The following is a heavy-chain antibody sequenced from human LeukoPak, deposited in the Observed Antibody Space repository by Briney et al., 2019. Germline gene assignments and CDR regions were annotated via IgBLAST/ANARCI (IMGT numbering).Heavy chain of an antibody. J-gene: IGHJ6*02. V-gene: IGHV1-46*01. CDR1: GYTFTSYY. CDR2: INPSGGST. Sequence: ASVKVSCKASGYTFTSYYMHWVRQAPGQGLEWMGIINPSGGSTSYAQKFQGRVTMTRDASTSTVYMKLSSLRSEDTAVYYCASPYPDCSSTSCYARIAARRTDYYYYGMDVWGQGTTVTVSS. CDR3: ASPYPDCSSTSCYARIAARRTDYYYYGMDV. D-gene: IGHD2-2*01.